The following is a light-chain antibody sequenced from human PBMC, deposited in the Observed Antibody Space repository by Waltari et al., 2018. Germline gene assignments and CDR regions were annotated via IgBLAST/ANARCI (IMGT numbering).Light chain of an antibody. J-gene: IGKJ1*01. V-gene: IGKV1-39*01. CDR3: QQGYTFPRT. CDR1: QGIGNN. Sequence: DIQMTQSPSSLSASVGDTVTITCRASQGIGNNLNWYQQKPGKAPKLMIYGASTLQSGIPYRVRGSGSVPDFTLTINSLQPEDFATYYCQQGYTFPRTFGQGIKVEI. CDR2: GAS.